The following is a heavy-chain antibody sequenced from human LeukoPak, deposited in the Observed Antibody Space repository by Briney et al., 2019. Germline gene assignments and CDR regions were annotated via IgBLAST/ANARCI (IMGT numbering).Heavy chain of an antibody. CDR2: IGSTSSHT. D-gene: IGHD1-26*01. V-gene: IGHV3-11*06. Sequence: GGSLRLSCAASGFTFSGYYMSWIRQAPGKGLEWVSYIGSTSSHTNYADSVKGRFTISRDNAKNSLYLLMNSLRAEDTAVYYCARGGRYYFDNWGQGTLVTVSS. J-gene: IGHJ4*02. CDR1: GFTFSGYY. CDR3: ARGGRYYFDN.